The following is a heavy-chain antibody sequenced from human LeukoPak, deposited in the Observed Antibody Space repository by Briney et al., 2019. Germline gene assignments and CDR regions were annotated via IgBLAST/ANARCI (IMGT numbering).Heavy chain of an antibody. Sequence: GGSLRLSCATSGFSFSSYWMSWVRQAPGKGLEWLANIKGDGSEKHYVDSLKGRFTISRDNAKKSLYLQMNSLRAEDTAVYYCAREGVGPCGSCYSWGQGTLVTVSS. V-gene: IGHV3-7*05. CDR2: IKGDGSEK. D-gene: IGHD2-15*01. CDR1: GFSFSSYW. J-gene: IGHJ5*02. CDR3: AREGVGPCGSCYS.